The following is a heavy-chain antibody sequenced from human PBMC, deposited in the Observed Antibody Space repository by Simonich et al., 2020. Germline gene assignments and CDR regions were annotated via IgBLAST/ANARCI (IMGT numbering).Heavy chain of an antibody. CDR3: ARHDRWLQFYFDY. D-gene: IGHD5-12*01. CDR2: IYYSGST. V-gene: IGHV4-59*08. CDR1: GGSISSSY. Sequence: QVQLQESGPGLVKPSETLSLTCTVSGGSISSSYWSGIRQPPGKGRGWIGYIYYSGSTNYNPSLKSRVTISVDTSKNQFSLKLSSVTAADTAVYYCARHDRWLQFYFDYWGQGTLVTVSS. J-gene: IGHJ4*02.